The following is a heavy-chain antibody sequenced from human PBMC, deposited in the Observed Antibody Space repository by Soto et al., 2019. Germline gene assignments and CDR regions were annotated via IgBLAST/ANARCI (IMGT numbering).Heavy chain of an antibody. D-gene: IGHD6-13*01. V-gene: IGHV4-34*01. CDR2: INHSGST. CDR3: ARGNAAAGIPPFDY. Sequence: SETLSLTCAVYGGSFSGYYWSWIRQPPGKGLEWIGEINHSGSTNYNPSLKSRVTISVDTSKNQFSLKLSSVTAADTAVYYCARGNAAAGIPPFDYWGQGTLVTVSS. CDR1: GGSFSGYY. J-gene: IGHJ4*02.